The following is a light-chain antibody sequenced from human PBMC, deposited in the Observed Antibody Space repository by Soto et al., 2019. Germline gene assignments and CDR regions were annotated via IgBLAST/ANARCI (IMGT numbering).Light chain of an antibody. J-gene: IGLJ3*02. CDR2: EVS. Sequence: QSALTQPASVSGSPGQSITISCTGTSSDVGGYNYVSWYQQHPGKAPKVIIYEVSNRPSGVSSRFSGSKSGNTASLTISGLQAEDEADYFCSSYTSSSTLVFGGGTQLTVL. CDR1: SSDVGGYNY. CDR3: SSYTSSSTLV. V-gene: IGLV2-14*01.